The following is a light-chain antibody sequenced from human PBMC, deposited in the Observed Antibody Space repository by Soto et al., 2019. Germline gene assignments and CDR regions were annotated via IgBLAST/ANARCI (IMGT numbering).Light chain of an antibody. CDR3: QHYNSSPWT. CDR1: QSVSSN. V-gene: IGKV3-15*01. Sequence: EIVMTQSPATLSLSPGERATLSCRASQSVSSNLAWYQQKPGQAPRLLIYGTSTRATGSPARFSGSGSGTEFTLTISSLESEDFAVYYCQHYNSSPWTFGQGTKVEIK. J-gene: IGKJ1*01. CDR2: GTS.